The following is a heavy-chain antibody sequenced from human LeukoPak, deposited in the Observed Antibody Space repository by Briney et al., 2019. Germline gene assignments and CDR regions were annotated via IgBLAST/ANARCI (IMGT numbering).Heavy chain of an antibody. Sequence: GSLRLSCAASGFTVSSNYMSWVRQAPGKGLEWVSVIYSGGSTYYADSVKGRFTISRDNSKNTLYLQMNSLRAEDTAVYYCARVGFSSSQFDYWGQGTLVTVSS. CDR2: IYSGGST. V-gene: IGHV3-53*01. D-gene: IGHD6-13*01. J-gene: IGHJ4*02. CDR3: ARVGFSSSQFDY. CDR1: GFTVSSNY.